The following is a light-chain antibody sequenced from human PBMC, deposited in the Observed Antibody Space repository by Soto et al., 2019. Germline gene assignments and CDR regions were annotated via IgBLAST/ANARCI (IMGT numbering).Light chain of an antibody. Sequence: EIVLTQSPGTLSLSPGERATLSCRASQTVNSIYLAWYQQKPGQAPRLIIYGTSHRATGVPDRFSGSGSGTDFTLTISRLEPEDFAVYYCQQYDTSPRTFGQGTKVEIK. CDR1: QTVNSIY. J-gene: IGKJ1*01. CDR3: QQYDTSPRT. CDR2: GTS. V-gene: IGKV3-20*01.